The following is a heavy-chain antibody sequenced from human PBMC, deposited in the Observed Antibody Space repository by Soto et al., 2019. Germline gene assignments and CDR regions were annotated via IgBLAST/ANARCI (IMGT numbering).Heavy chain of an antibody. D-gene: IGHD6-13*01. V-gene: IGHV1-69*13. Sequence: SVKVSCKASGGTFSSYAISWVRQAPGQGLEWMGGIIPIFGTANYAQKFQGRVTITADESTSTAYMELSSLRSEDTAVYYCARDGTIAAAGSIYYYGMDVWGQGTTVTVSS. CDR1: GGTFSSYA. CDR2: IIPIFGTA. CDR3: ARDGTIAAAGSIYYYGMDV. J-gene: IGHJ6*02.